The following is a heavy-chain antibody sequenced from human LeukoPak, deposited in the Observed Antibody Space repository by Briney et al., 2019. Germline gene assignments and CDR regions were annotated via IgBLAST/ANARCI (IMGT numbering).Heavy chain of an antibody. V-gene: IGHV3-23*01. Sequence: GGSLRLSCAASGFTFSSYAMSWVRQAPGKGLEWVSAISGSGGSTYYADAVKGRFTISRDNSKNTLYLQMNSLRAEDTAVYYCASHSTRGTFDYWGQGTLVTVSS. D-gene: IGHD2-2*01. CDR2: ISGSGGST. J-gene: IGHJ4*02. CDR3: ASHSTRGTFDY. CDR1: GFTFSSYA.